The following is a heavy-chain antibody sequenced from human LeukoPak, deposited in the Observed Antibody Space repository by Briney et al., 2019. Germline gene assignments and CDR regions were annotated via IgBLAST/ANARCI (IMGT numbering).Heavy chain of an antibody. CDR1: GGSISSYY. CDR3: ARELGATVVNYGMDV. CDR2: IHYSGST. V-gene: IGHV4-59*01. Sequence: SETLSLTCTVSGGSISSYYWSWIRQPPGKGLEWIGFIHYSGSTNYNPSLKGRGTISVDTSKNQFSLKLTSVTAADAAVYFCARELGATVVNYGMDVWGQGTTVTVSS. D-gene: IGHD4-23*01. J-gene: IGHJ6*02.